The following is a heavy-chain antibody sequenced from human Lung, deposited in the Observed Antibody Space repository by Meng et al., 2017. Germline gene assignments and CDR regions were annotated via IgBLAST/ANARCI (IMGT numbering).Heavy chain of an antibody. J-gene: IGHJ4*02. V-gene: IGHV1-69*10. CDR1: GGTFTTYT. CDR2: IIPVLGIA. D-gene: IGHD2-2*01. CDR3: ATEYCGSTSCYVDF. Sequence: QVQLVQSGAEVKKPGSSGKVACKASGGTFTTYTFNWVRQAPGHGLDWMGQIIPVLGIANYAQKFQGRVTITADKSMSTAYMELSSLTHDDTAIYFCATEYCGSTSCYVDFWGQGTLVTVSS.